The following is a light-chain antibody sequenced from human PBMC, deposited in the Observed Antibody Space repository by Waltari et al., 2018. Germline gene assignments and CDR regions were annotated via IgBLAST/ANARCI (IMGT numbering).Light chain of an antibody. V-gene: IGKV4-1*01. Sequence: DIVMTQSPDSLAVSLGERATINCKSSQSVLYSSNNKNYLAWYQQKPGQPPKPLIYWASTRESGVPDRFSGSGSGTDFTLTISSLQAEDVAVYYCQQYYSTPTYTFGQGTKLEI. CDR1: QSVLYSSNNKNY. J-gene: IGKJ2*01. CDR2: WAS. CDR3: QQYYSTPTYT.